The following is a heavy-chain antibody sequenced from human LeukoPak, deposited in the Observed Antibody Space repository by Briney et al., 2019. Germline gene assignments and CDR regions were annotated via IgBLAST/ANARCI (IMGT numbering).Heavy chain of an antibody. CDR2: IIPILGLA. CDR3: ARADILTGYYGVDY. CDR1: GGTFSSYS. Sequence: GSSVTVSCKASGGTFSSYSISWVRQAAGQGLDWMGRIIPILGLANYAQKFQGRVTITADKSTSTAYMALRSLRSEDTAVYHCARADILTGYYGVDYWGQGTLVTVSS. V-gene: IGHV1-69*04. D-gene: IGHD3-9*01. J-gene: IGHJ4*02.